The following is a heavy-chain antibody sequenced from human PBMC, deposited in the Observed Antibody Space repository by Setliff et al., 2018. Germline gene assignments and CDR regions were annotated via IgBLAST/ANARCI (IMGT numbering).Heavy chain of an antibody. D-gene: IGHD3-22*01. V-gene: IGHV1-46*01. CDR2: INPSSGRT. CDR1: GYTFTGYY. Sequence: GASVKVSCKASGYTFTGYYMHWVRQAPGQGLEWMGWINPSSGRTSYAQKFQGRVTMTRDTSTSTVYMDMSSLRSEDTAVYYCARDVFPYHYEGAFDIWGQGTMVTVSS. CDR3: ARDVFPYHYEGAFDI. J-gene: IGHJ3*02.